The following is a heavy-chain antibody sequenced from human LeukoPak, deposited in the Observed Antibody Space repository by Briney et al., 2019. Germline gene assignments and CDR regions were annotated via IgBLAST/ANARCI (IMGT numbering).Heavy chain of an antibody. J-gene: IGHJ6*02. Sequence: QTGGSLRLSCATSGFTFSRYAMQWVRQAPGKGLEWVAVISSDGNLTFYADSVKGRFTISRDNSKNTVYLQMNSLRAEDTAVFYCAREEYDYALGALDVWGQGTTVSVSS. CDR1: GFTFSRYA. V-gene: IGHV3-30*04. CDR2: ISSDGNLT. CDR3: AREEYDYALGALDV. D-gene: IGHD4/OR15-4a*01.